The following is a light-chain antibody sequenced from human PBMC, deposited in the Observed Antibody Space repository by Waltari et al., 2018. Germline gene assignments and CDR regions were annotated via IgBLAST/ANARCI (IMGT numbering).Light chain of an antibody. CDR1: QSGSSN. CDR2: GAS. J-gene: IGKJ2*01. Sequence: EIVMTQSPATLSVSPGERATLSCRASQSGSSNLAWYQQKPGQAPRLLIYGASTRATGIPARFRGSGSGTEFTLTISSLQSEDFAVYYCQQYNNWQYTFGQGTKLEIK. V-gene: IGKV3-15*01. CDR3: QQYNNWQYT.